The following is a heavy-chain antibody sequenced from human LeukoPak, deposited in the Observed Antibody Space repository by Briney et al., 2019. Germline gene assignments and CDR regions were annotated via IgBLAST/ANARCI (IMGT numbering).Heavy chain of an antibody. V-gene: IGHV4-34*01. CDR2: INHSGST. CDR3: ARGDAFDI. Sequence: PSETLSLTCAVYGGSFSGYYWSWIRQPPGKELEWIGEINHSGSTNYNPSLKSRVTISVDTSKNQFSLKLSSVTAADTAVYYCARGDAFDIWGQGTMVTVSS. CDR1: GGSFSGYY. J-gene: IGHJ3*02.